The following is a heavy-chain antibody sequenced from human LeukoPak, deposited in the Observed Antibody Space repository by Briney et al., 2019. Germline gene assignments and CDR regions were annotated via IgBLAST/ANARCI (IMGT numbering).Heavy chain of an antibody. V-gene: IGHV4-39*07. J-gene: IGHJ4*02. CDR1: GGSISSGGYY. D-gene: IGHD6-6*01. Sequence: ASETLSLTCTVSGGSISSGGYYWSWIRQPPGKGLEWIGEINHSGSTNYNPSLKSRVTISVDTSKNQFSLKLSSVTAADTAVYYCARVRKYSSSSGQECWGQGTLVTVSS. CDR3: ARVRKYSSSSGQEC. CDR2: INHSGST.